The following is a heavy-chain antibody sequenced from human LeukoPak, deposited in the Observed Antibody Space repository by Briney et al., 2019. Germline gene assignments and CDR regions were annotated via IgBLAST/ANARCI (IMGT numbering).Heavy chain of an antibody. Sequence: TSETLSLTCTVAGGSISSYYWSWIRQPPGKGLEWIGYIYYSGSTNYNPSLKSRVTISVDTPKNQCSLKLSSVTAADTAVYYCARHHEGYFDYWGQGTLVTASS. CDR1: GGSISSYY. J-gene: IGHJ4*02. CDR3: ARHHEGYFDY. V-gene: IGHV4-59*08. CDR2: IYYSGST.